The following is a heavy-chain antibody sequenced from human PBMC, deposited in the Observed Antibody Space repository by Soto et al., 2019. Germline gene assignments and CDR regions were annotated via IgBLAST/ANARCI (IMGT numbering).Heavy chain of an antibody. CDR1: GYTFTSYA. J-gene: IGHJ5*02. CDR2: INAGNGNT. V-gene: IGHV1-3*01. CDR3: ARDIGIGYTYGYPLA. Sequence: VASVKVSCKASGYTFTSYAMHWVRQAPGQRLEWMGWINAGNGNTKYSQKFQGRVTITRDTSASTAYMELSSLRSEDTALYYCARDIGIGYTYGYPLAWGQGTLVTGSS. D-gene: IGHD5-18*01.